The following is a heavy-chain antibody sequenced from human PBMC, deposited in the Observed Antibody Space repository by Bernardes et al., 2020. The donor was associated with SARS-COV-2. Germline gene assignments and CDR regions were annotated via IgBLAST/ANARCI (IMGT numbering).Heavy chain of an antibody. D-gene: IGHD1-26*01. CDR3: VKDRPGTYAFDY. CDR2: INDYGTRT. V-gene: IGHV3-64D*06. J-gene: IGHJ4*02. CDR1: GFTFTTWA. Sequence: GSPRLSSSASGFTFTTWAIHWVRQAAGRGLEYVSGINDYGTRTHYGDSVKGRFTISRDDSKNTVSLQMSSLRVEDTAVYYCVKDRPGTYAFDYWGQGILVTVSS.